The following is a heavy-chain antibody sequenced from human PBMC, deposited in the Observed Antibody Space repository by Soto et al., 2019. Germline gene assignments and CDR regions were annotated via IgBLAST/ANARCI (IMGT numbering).Heavy chain of an antibody. J-gene: IGHJ4*02. Sequence: PTLVNPTPTLTLTCAFSGFSLSKTGMRISWIRQAPGKALEWLARIDWDDDKFYRPSLRTRLTVSKDTSNNEVVLTMTNMDPVDTATYFCARDTVDESRSGLEYWGQGTPVTVSS. CDR3: ARDTVDESRSGLEY. D-gene: IGHD3-3*01. CDR2: IDWDDDK. CDR1: GFSLSKTGMR. V-gene: IGHV2-70*04.